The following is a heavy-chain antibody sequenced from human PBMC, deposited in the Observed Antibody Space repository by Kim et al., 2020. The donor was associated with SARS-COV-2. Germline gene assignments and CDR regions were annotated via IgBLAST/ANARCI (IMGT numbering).Heavy chain of an antibody. Sequence: GGSLRLSCVASGFTLNTNEMHWVRQSPGQGLVWVSRLHSDGRTTMYADSVKGRFTISKDNAETTLYLQMNSLRGEDTAVYYCVRGYFGWFDLWGQGALVTVSS. CDR3: VRGYFGWFDL. D-gene: IGHD3-10*01. V-gene: IGHV3-74*03. CDR1: GFTLNTNE. CDR2: LHSDGRTT. J-gene: IGHJ5*02.